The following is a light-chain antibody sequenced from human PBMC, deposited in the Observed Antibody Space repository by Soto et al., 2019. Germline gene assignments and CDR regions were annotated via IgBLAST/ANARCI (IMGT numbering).Light chain of an antibody. J-gene: IGLJ2*01. Sequence: QSVLTQPASVSGSPGQSITISCTGTISDVGAYNYVSWYQQHPGTAPKLMVYDVSNRPSGVSYRFSGSKSDNTASLTISGLQAEDEADYYCSSYTGSSTVIFGGGTQLTV. CDR3: SSYTGSSTVI. CDR1: ISDVGAYNY. CDR2: DVS. V-gene: IGLV2-14*03.